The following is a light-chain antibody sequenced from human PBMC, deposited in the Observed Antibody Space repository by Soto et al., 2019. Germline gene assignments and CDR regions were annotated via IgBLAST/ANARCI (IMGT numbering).Light chain of an antibody. Sequence: DIQMTQSPSTLSASVGDRVTITCRASQSSSSWLAWYQQKPGKAPKLLIYDASSLESGVPSSVSASGSGTEFSLTIISLQPDDFATYYCQQYNSYSPTFGQGNKVEIK. CDR2: DAS. J-gene: IGKJ1*01. CDR3: QQYNSYSPT. V-gene: IGKV1-5*01. CDR1: QSSSSW.